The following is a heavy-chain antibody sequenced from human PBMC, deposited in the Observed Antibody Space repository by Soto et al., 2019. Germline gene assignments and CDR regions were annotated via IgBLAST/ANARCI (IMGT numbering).Heavy chain of an antibody. D-gene: IGHD5-18*01. CDR2: ISGSGGST. Sequence: PGGSLRLSCAASGFTFSSYAMSWVRQAPGKGLEWVSAISGSGGSTYYADSVKGRFTISRDNSKNTLYLQMNSLRAEDTAVYYCAKDLRSGYSYGYDYYFDYWGQGTLVTVSS. V-gene: IGHV3-23*01. CDR1: GFTFSSYA. CDR3: AKDLRSGYSYGYDYYFDY. J-gene: IGHJ4*02.